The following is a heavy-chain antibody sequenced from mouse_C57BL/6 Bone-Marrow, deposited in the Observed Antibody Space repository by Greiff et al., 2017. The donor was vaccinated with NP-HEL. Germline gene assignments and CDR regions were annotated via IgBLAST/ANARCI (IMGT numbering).Heavy chain of an antibody. V-gene: IGHV1-19*01. D-gene: IGHD1-1*01. J-gene: IGHJ3*01. CDR3: ARGRYGSSFPWFAY. Sequence: VQLKQSGPVLVKPGASVKMSCKASGYTFTDYYMNWVKQSHGKSLEWIGVINPYNGGTSYNQKFKGKATLTVDKSSSTAYMELNSLTSEDSAVYYCARGRYGSSFPWFAYWGQGTLVTVSA. CDR2: INPYNGGT. CDR1: GYTFTDYY.